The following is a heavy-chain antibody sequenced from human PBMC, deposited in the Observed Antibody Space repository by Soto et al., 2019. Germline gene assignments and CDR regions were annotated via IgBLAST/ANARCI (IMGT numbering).Heavy chain of an antibody. CDR2: IHHRGNT. D-gene: IGHD3-22*01. V-gene: IGHV4-38-2*02. CDR3: ARDDFDSGGYSIDY. J-gene: IGHJ4*02. Sequence: SETLSLTCVVSGYSISRGYYWGWIRQPPGKGLEWIGSIHHRGNTYYNPSLKRRVTISLDTSKNQFSLKLNSVTAADTAVYFCARDDFDSGGYSIDYWGQGTLVTVS. CDR1: GYSISRGYY.